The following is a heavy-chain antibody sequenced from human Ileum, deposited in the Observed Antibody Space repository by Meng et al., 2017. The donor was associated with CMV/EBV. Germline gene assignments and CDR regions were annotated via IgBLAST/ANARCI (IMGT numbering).Heavy chain of an antibody. V-gene: IGHV3-74*01. J-gene: IGHJ4*02. CDR2: ISPDGRTT. Sequence: GESLKISCAASGFTFNTYWMHWVRQAPGKGLVWVSRISPDGRTTNYADSVRGRFIISRDNAKNTLYLQMNSLRVEDTGLYHCVRVGDGHKSGHFDSWGQGTLVTVSS. CDR3: VRVGDGHKSGHFDS. CDR1: GFTFNTYW.